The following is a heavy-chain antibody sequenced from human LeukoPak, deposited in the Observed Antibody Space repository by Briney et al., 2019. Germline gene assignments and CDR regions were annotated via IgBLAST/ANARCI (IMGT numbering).Heavy chain of an antibody. CDR3: ARGYSGYDRIDYFDY. V-gene: IGHV4-34*01. J-gene: IGHJ4*02. CDR2: INHSGST. D-gene: IGHD5-12*01. CDR1: GGSFSGYY. Sequence: SETLSLTCAVYGGSFSGYYWSWIRQPPGKGLEWIGEINHSGSTNYNPSLKSRVTISVDTSTNQFSLKLSSVTAADTAVYYCARGYSGYDRIDYFDYWGQGTLVTVSS.